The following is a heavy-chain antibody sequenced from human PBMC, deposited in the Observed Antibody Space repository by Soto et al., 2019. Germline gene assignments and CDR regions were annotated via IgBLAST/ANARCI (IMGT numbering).Heavy chain of an antibody. CDR1: GGSISSSSYY. J-gene: IGHJ4*02. Sequence: SETLSLTCTVSGGSISSSSYYWGWIRQPPGKGLEWIGSIYYSGSTYYNPSLKSRVTISVDTSKNQFSLKLSSVTAADTAVYYCARHVGVIHEFDTFGGVIVHYWGQGTLVTVSS. CDR2: IYYSGST. D-gene: IGHD3-16*02. CDR3: ARHVGVIHEFDTFGGVIVHY. V-gene: IGHV4-39*01.